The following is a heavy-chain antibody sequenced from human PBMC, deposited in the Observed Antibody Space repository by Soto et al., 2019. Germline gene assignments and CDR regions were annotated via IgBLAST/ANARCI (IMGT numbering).Heavy chain of an antibody. J-gene: IGHJ5*02. D-gene: IGHD3-10*01. CDR1: GGSISSGDYY. CDR2: IYYSGST. V-gene: IGHV4-30-4*01. CDR3: ARGWASGFLGWLDP. Sequence: SETLSLTCTVSGGSISSGDYYRSWIRQPPGKGLEWIGYIYYSGSTYYNPSLKSRVTISVDTSKNQFSLKLSSVTAADTAVYYCARGWASGFLGWLDPWGQGTLVTVSS.